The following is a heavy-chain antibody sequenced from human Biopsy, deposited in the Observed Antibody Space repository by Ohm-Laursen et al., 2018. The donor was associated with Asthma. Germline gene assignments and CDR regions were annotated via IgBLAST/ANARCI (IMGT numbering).Heavy chain of an antibody. CDR2: ISVYNGNT. V-gene: IGHV1-18*01. D-gene: IGHD3-10*01. CDR3: ARAVDYSHYYGIDV. Sequence: SVKVSCKSSGYTFINYAIHWVRQAPGQRLEWMGWISVYNGNTKVAQKLQDRVTMITDTSTSTAYMELRSLRSDDTAVYFCARAVDYSHYYGIDVWGQGTTVTVS. CDR1: GYTFINYA. J-gene: IGHJ6*02.